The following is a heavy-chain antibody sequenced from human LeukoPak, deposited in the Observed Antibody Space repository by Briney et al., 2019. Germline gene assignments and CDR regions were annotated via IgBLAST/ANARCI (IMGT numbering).Heavy chain of an antibody. CDR3: ARRLSLRFDAFAV. J-gene: IGHJ3*01. CDR2: ITRDGGGT. V-gene: IGHV3-43*01. D-gene: IGHD3-3*01. CDR1: GFTFDRYT. Sequence: GGSLRLSCAASGFTFDRYTMYWVRQPPGKGLEWVSLITRDGGGTYYADSVKGRFTISRDTSKNTLFLQMHSLRAEDTALYYCARRLSLRFDAFAVWGPGTVVTVSS.